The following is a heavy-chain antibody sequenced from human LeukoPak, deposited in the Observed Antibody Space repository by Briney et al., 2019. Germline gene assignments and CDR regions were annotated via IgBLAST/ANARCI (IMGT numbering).Heavy chain of an antibody. J-gene: IGHJ4*02. D-gene: IGHD1-26*01. CDR2: ISYDGSNK. CDR1: GFTFSSYV. CDR3: ARIVGALDY. V-gene: IGHV3-30*03. Sequence: GGSLRLSCAASGFTFSSYVMHWVRQAPGKGLEWVAVISYDGSNKYYADSVKGRFTISRDNSKNTLYLQMNSLRAEDTAVYYCARIVGALDYWGQGTLVTVSS.